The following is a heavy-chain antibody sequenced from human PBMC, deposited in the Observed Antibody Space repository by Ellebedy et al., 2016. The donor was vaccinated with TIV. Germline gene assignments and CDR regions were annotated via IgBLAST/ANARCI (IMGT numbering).Heavy chain of an antibody. J-gene: IGHJ4*02. CDR2: INHNGST. CDR3: ASTDHLESYYFDY. Sequence: MPSETLSLTCAVYGGSFSGYCWSWIRQPPGKGLEWIGEINHNGSTNYNPSLKSRVTISVDTSKNQFSLKLSSVTAADTAVYYCASTDHLESYYFDYWGQGTLVTVSS. V-gene: IGHV4-34*01. CDR1: GGSFSGYC. D-gene: IGHD3-3*01.